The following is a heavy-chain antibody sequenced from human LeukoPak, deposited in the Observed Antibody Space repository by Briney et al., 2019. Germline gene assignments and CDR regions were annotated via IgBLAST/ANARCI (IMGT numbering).Heavy chain of an antibody. CDR3: ARDRSGIPTYYFDY. CDR1: GFTFSSYG. V-gene: IGHV3-30*19. Sequence: GRSLRLSCAASGFTFSSYGMHWVRQAPGKGLEWVAVISYDGSNKYYADSVKGRFTISRDNSKNTLYLQMNSLRAEDTAVYYCARDRSGIPTYYFDYWGQGTLVTVSS. CDR2: ISYDGSNK. D-gene: IGHD3-10*01. J-gene: IGHJ4*02.